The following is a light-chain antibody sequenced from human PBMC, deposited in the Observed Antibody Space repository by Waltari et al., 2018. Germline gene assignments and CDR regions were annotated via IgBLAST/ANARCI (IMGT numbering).Light chain of an antibody. CDR2: EDT. CDR3: CSYAGSTASIL. Sequence: QSALTQPASVSGSPGQSIPIYCTGTSSDVGSHTLLSWYQHHPGKAPKLMIYEDTKRPSGVSNRFSSSKSGNTASLTISGLQAEDEADYYCCSYAGSTASILLGGGTKLTVL. CDR1: SSDVGSHTL. V-gene: IGLV2-23*01. J-gene: IGLJ2*01.